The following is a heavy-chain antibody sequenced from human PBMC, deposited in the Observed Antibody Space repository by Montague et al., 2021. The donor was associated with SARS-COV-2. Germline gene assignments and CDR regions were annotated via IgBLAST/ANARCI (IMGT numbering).Heavy chain of an antibody. CDR1: GGSFGDDH. J-gene: IGHJ4*02. CDR3: ARGHLSVSMIVVVFTSASYYFDY. CDR2: IKQSGST. V-gene: IGHV4-34*01. Sequence: SETLSLTCAVYGGSFGDDHWSWIRQPPGKGLEWIGDIKQSGSTNYNPSLKSRGTISVDMSKNQFSLKLTSVTAADTAVYFCARGHLSVSMIVVVFTSASYYFDYGGQGAQVTVSS. D-gene: IGHD3-22*01.